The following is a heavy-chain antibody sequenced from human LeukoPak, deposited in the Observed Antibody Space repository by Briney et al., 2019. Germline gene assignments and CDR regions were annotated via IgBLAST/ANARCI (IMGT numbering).Heavy chain of an antibody. J-gene: IGHJ4*02. D-gene: IGHD3-22*01. Sequence: PGGSLRLSCAASGFTFSSYAMNWVRQAPEKGLEWVSGITGSGGSTYYADSVKGRFTISRDNSKNTLYLQMSSLRAEDTAVYYCAKDKSYDSSGYLDYWGQGTLVTVSS. CDR2: ITGSGGST. CDR3: AKDKSYDSSGYLDY. V-gene: IGHV3-23*01. CDR1: GFTFSSYA.